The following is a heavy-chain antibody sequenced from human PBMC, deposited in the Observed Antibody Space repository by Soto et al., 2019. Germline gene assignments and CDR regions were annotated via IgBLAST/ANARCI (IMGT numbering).Heavy chain of an antibody. J-gene: IGHJ6*02. Sequence: QVQLVQSGAEVKKPGASVKVSCKASGYTFTSYGISWVRQAPGQGLEWMGWISSYNANTNYEQKLQGRVTMTTDTSTNTAYMELRSLKFDDTPVYYCAREGVYRGAYYYYGMDVWGQGTTVTVSS. CDR3: AREGVYRGAYYYYGMDV. D-gene: IGHD3-10*01. CDR2: ISSYNANT. V-gene: IGHV1-18*01. CDR1: GYTFTSYG.